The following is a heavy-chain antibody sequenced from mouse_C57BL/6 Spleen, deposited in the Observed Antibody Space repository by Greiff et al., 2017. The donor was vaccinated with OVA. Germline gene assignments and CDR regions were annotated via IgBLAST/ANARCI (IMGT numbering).Heavy chain of an antibody. CDR3: ARSGGPDY. J-gene: IGHJ2*01. V-gene: IGHV1-42*01. CDR1: GYSFTGYY. D-gene: IGHD3-2*02. Sequence: EVQLQQSGPELVKPGASVKISCKASGYSFTGYYMNWVRQSPEKSLEWIGEINPSTGGTTYNQKFKAKATLTVDKSSSTAYMQLKSLTSEDSAVYYCARSGGPDYWGQGTTLTFSS. CDR2: INPSTGGT.